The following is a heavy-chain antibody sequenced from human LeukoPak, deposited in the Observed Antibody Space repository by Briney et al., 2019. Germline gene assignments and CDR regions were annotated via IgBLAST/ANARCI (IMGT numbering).Heavy chain of an antibody. CDR2: INPSGGST. Sequence: ASVKVSCKASGYTFTSYYMHWVRQAPGQGLEWMGIINPSGGSTSYAQKFQGRVTMTRDMSTSTVYMELSSLRSEDTAVYYCAREERGYHLILRKDQYYYMDVWGKGTTVTVSS. CDR1: GYTFTSYY. J-gene: IGHJ6*03. V-gene: IGHV1-46*01. CDR3: AREERGYHLILRKDQYYYMDV. D-gene: IGHD5-12*01.